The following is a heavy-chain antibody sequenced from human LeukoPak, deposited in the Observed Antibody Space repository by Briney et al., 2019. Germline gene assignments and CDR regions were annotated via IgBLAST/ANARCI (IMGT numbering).Heavy chain of an antibody. CDR1: GFTFSSYS. CDR2: ISCSSSYI. Sequence: GGSLRLSCAASGFTFSSYSMNWVRQAPGKGLEWVSSISCSSSYIYYADSVKGRFTISRDNAKNSLYLQMNSLRAEDTAVYYCARSGFYYDSSGYYKGGFDYWGQGTLVTVSS. V-gene: IGHV3-21*01. CDR3: ARSGFYYDSSGYYKGGFDY. D-gene: IGHD3-22*01. J-gene: IGHJ4*02.